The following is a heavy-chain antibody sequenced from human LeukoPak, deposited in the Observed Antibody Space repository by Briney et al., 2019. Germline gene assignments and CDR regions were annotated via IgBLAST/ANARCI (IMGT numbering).Heavy chain of an antibody. Sequence: ASVKVSCKASGYTFTGYYMHWVRQAPGQGLEWMGWINPNSGGTNYAQKFQGRVTMTRDTSISTAYMELSRLRSDDTAVYYCARDHGDYAYYHYGMDVWGQGTTVTVSS. D-gene: IGHD4-17*01. V-gene: IGHV1-2*02. CDR3: ARDHGDYAYYHYGMDV. CDR2: INPNSGGT. CDR1: GYTFTGYY. J-gene: IGHJ6*02.